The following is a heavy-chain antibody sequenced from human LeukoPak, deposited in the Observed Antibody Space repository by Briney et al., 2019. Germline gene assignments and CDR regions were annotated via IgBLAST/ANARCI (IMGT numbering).Heavy chain of an antibody. CDR2: ISAYNGNT. D-gene: IGHD4-17*01. Sequence: ASVKVSCKASGYAFTSYGISWVRQAPGQGLEWMGWISAYNGNTNYAQKLQGRVTMTTDTSTSTAYMELRSLRSDDTAVYYCARDLGRYGDYASGYWGQGTLVTVSS. CDR1: GYAFTSYG. J-gene: IGHJ4*02. V-gene: IGHV1-18*01. CDR3: ARDLGRYGDYASGY.